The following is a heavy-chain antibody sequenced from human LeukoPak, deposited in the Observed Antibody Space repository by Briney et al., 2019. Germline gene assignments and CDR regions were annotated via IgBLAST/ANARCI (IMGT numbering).Heavy chain of an antibody. CDR3: ARLIVVVAYDY. CDR2: IYYSGST. Sequence: SETLSLTCTVSGGSISSSSYYWGWIRQPPGQGLEWIGSIYYSGSTYYNPSLKSRVTISVDTSKNQFSLKLSSVTAADTAVYYCARLIVVVAYDYWGQGTLVTVSS. V-gene: IGHV4-39*01. J-gene: IGHJ4*02. CDR1: GGSISSSSYY. D-gene: IGHD2-15*01.